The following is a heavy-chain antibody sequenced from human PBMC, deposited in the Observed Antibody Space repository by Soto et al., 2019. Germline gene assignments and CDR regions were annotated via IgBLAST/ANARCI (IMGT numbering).Heavy chain of an antibody. Sequence: SETLSLTCTVSGGSISSSSYYWGWIRQPPGKGLEWIGSIYYSGSTYYNPSLKSRVTISVDTSKNQFSLKLSSVTAADTAVYYCARRANCSGGSCYSWWYFDLWGRGTLVTVPS. CDR3: ARRANCSGGSCYSWWYFDL. V-gene: IGHV4-39*01. J-gene: IGHJ2*01. D-gene: IGHD2-15*01. CDR2: IYYSGST. CDR1: GGSISSSSYY.